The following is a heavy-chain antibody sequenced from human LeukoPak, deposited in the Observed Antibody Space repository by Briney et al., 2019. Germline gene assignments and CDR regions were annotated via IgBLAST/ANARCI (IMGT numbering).Heavy chain of an antibody. CDR1: GFTFSNAW. D-gene: IGHD3-22*01. J-gene: IGHJ4*02. Sequence: KSGGSLRLSCAASGFTFSNAWMSWVRQAPGKGLEWVGRIKSKTDGGTTDYAAPVKGRFIISRDDSKNTLYLQMNSLKTEDTAVYYCTTDRPIGPQALFDYWGQGTLVTVSS. V-gene: IGHV3-15*01. CDR3: TTDRPIGPQALFDY. CDR2: IKSKTDGGTT.